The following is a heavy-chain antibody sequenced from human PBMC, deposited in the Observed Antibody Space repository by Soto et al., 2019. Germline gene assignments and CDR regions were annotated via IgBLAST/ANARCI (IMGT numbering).Heavy chain of an antibody. CDR1: GGTFSSYA. V-gene: IGHV1-69*01. J-gene: IGHJ4*02. CDR2: IIPIFGTA. CDR3: ARGDRGGYYDRSGPSGY. Sequence: QVQLVQSGAEVKKPGSSVKVSCKASGGTFSSYAISWVRQAPGQGLEWMGGIIPIFGTANYAQKFQGRVTITADESTSTAYMELSSLRSEDTAVYYCARGDRGGYYDRSGPSGYCGQGTLVTVSS. D-gene: IGHD3-22*01.